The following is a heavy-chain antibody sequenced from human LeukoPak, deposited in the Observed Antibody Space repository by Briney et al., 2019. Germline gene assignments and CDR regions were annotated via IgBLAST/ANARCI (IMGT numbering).Heavy chain of an antibody. J-gene: IGHJ6*02. CDR1: GYTFTYRY. CDR2: ITPFNGNT. V-gene: IGHV1-45*02. CDR3: ASSHYYYGMDV. Sequence: SVKVSCKASGYTFTYRYLHWVRQAPGQALEWMGWITPFNGNTNYAQKFQDRVTITRDRSMSTAYMELSSLRSEDTAMYYCASSHYYYGMDVWGQGTTVTVSS.